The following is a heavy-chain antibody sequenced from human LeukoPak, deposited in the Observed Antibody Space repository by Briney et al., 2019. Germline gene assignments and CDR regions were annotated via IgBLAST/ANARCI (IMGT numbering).Heavy chain of an antibody. D-gene: IGHD3-9*01. J-gene: IGHJ4*02. CDR2: IYTSGST. V-gene: IGHV4-38-2*02. CDR1: GYSISSGYY. Sequence: SETLSLTCTVSGYSISSGYYWGWIRQPPGKGLEWIGSIYTSGSTNYNPSLKSRVTISVDTSKNQFSLKLSSVTAADTAVYYCAGEKDSYYDILTHWGQGTLVTVSS. CDR3: AGEKDSYYDILTH.